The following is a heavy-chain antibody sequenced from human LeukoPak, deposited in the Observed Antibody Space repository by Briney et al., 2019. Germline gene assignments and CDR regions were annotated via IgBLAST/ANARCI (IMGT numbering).Heavy chain of an antibody. CDR3: ARREGRSGSYFFDY. D-gene: IGHD1-26*01. CDR2: IYHSGST. J-gene: IGHJ4*02. Sequence: SETLSLTCAVSGYSISSGYNGGWIRQPPGKGLEWIGSIYHSGSTYYNPSLKSRVTISVDTSKNQFSLKLSSVTAADTAVYYCARREGRSGSYFFDYWGQGTLVTVSS. V-gene: IGHV4-38-2*01. CDR1: GYSISSGYN.